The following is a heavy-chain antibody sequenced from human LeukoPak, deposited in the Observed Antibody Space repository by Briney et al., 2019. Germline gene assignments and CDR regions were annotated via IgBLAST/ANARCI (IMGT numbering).Heavy chain of an antibody. CDR3: ATDATMAPDY. D-gene: IGHD3-10*01. V-gene: IGHV3-21*01. Sequence: GGSLGLSCAASGFAFSYYSMNWVRQAPGKGLEWVSSISGCSDYIYYADSVKGRFTISRDNAKNSLYLQMNSLRAEDTAVYYCATDATMAPDYWGQGTLVTVSS. CDR2: ISGCSDYI. J-gene: IGHJ4*02. CDR1: GFAFSYYS.